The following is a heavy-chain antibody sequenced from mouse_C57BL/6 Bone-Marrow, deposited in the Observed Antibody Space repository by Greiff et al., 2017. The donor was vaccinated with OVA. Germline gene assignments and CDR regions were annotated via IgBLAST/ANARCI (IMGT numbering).Heavy chain of an antibody. J-gene: IGHJ2*01. CDR1: GFTFSSYA. CDR2: ISDGGSYT. Sequence: DVQLVESGGGLVKPGGSLKLSCAASGFTFSSYAMSWVRQTPEKRLEWVATISDGGSYTYYPDNVKGRFTISRDNAKNNLYLQMSHLKSEDTAMYYCASLDYWGQGTTLTVSS. V-gene: IGHV5-4*01. CDR3: ASLDY.